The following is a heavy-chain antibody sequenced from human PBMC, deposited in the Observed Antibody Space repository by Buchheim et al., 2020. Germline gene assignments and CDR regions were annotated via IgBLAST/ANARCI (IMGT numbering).Heavy chain of an antibody. CDR3: AREDCSGGSCYYFDY. J-gene: IGHJ4*02. Sequence: QVQLQESGPGLVKPSETLSLTCTVSGGSISSYYWSWIRQPPGKGLEWIGYIYYSGSTNYNPSLKSRVTLSVDTSKNQFSLKLSSVTAADTAVYYCAREDCSGGSCYYFDYWGQGTL. D-gene: IGHD2-15*01. CDR1: GGSISSYY. CDR2: IYYSGST. V-gene: IGHV4-59*01.